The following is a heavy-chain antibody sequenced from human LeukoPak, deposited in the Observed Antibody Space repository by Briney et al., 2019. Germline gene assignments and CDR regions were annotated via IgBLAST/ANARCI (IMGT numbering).Heavy chain of an antibody. Sequence: SETLSLTCTVSGGSISSYTNYWGWIRQPPGKGLEWIATVYYTGGTYYNPSLKSRVTISIDTSRNHFSLKLTSVIAADTAMYYCVSNSSSSPWFDPWGQGTLVTVSP. J-gene: IGHJ5*02. CDR1: GGSISSYTNY. CDR2: VYYTGGT. D-gene: IGHD6-6*01. CDR3: VSNSSSSPWFDP. V-gene: IGHV4-39*02.